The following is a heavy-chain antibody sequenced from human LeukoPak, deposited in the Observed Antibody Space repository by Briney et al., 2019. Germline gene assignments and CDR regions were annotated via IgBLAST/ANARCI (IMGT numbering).Heavy chain of an antibody. V-gene: IGHV3-11*01. CDR3: ARDFEGTYSLGPFDY. Sequence: GGSLRLSCAASGFTFSDYYMSWIRQAPGKGLEWVSYISSSSTIYYADSVKGRFTISRDNAKNSLFLQMNNLRVEDTAVYYCARDFEGTYSLGPFDYWGQGTLVTVSS. D-gene: IGHD1-26*01. CDR1: GFTFSDYY. J-gene: IGHJ4*02. CDR2: ISSSSTI.